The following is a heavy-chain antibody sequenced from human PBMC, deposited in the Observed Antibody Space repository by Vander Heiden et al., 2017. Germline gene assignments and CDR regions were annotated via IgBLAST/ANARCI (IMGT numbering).Heavy chain of an antibody. J-gene: IGHJ4*02. Sequence: EVQLVEPGGGLVKPGGSFRLSCAASGFAFTNAWMIWVRQAPGKGLEWVGRIKSKPDGGTTDYAASVKGRFTISRDDSKDTLYLEMNGLKTEDTAVYYCSTAPYGSGSYFWYWGQGTLVTVSS. D-gene: IGHD3-10*01. CDR1: GFAFTNAW. V-gene: IGHV3-15*01. CDR2: IKSKPDGGTT. CDR3: STAPYGSGSYFWY.